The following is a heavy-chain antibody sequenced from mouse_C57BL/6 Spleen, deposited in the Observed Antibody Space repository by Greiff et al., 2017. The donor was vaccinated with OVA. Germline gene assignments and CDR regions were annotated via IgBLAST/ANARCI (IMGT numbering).Heavy chain of an antibody. V-gene: IGHV1-26*01. CDR3: APIYYYGSRRKEGYAMDY. CDR1: GYTFTDYY. Sequence: VQLQQSGPELVKPGASVKISCKASGYTFTDYYMNWVKQSHGKSLEWIGDINPNNGGTSYNQKFKGKATLTVDKSSSTAYMELRSLTSEDSAVYYCAPIYYYGSRRKEGYAMDYWGQGTSVTVSS. J-gene: IGHJ4*01. CDR2: INPNNGGT. D-gene: IGHD1-1*01.